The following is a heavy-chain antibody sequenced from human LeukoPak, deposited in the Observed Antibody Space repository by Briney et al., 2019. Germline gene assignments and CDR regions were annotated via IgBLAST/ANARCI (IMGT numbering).Heavy chain of an antibody. CDR3: ARRTWGGPHYFDY. Sequence: PSETLSLTCTVSGGSISTTSYYWGWIRQPPGKGLEWIGNIYYSGSTFYNPSFKSRVTISVDTSKNQFSLKVNSMTAAHTAVYFCARRTWGGPHYFDYWGQGTLVTVSS. CDR1: GGSISTTSYY. CDR2: IYYSGST. V-gene: IGHV4-39*01. J-gene: IGHJ4*02. D-gene: IGHD3-3*01.